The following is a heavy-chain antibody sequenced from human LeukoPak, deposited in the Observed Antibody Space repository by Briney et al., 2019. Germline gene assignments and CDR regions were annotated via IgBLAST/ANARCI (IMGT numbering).Heavy chain of an antibody. CDR2: ISYDGSNK. CDR1: GFTFSSYA. J-gene: IGHJ4*02. V-gene: IGHV3-30-3*01. CDR3: AREMVHHSSSWPYFDY. D-gene: IGHD6-13*01. Sequence: PGRSLRLSCAASGFTFSSYAMHWVRQAPGKGLEWVAVISYDGSNKYYADSVKGRFTISRDNSKNTLYLQMNSLRAEDTAVYYCAREMVHHSSSWPYFDYWGQGTLVTVSS.